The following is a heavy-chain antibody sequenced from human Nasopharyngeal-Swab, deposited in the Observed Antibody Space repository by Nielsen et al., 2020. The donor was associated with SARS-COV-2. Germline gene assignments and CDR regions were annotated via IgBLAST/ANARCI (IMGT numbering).Heavy chain of an antibody. D-gene: IGHD3-10*01. Sequence: GESLKISCAASGFTFSSYSMNWVRQAPGKGLEWVSYISSSSSTIYYADSVKGRFTIPRDNAKNSLYLQMNSLRAEDTAVYYCARGMWFRELSTTFYYYGMDVWGQGTTVTVSS. J-gene: IGHJ6*02. CDR2: ISSSSSTI. CDR1: GFTFSSYS. V-gene: IGHV3-48*04. CDR3: ARGMWFRELSTTFYYYGMDV.